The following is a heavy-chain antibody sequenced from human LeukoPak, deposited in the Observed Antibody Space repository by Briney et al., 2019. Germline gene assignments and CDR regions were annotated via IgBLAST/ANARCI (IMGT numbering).Heavy chain of an antibody. J-gene: IGHJ4*02. D-gene: IGHD1-26*01. CDR1: GGTFSSYA. CDR2: IIPILGIA. V-gene: IGHV1-69*04. CDR3: AEGQGGSYDY. Sequence: ASVKVSCKASGGTFSSYAISWVRQAPGQGLEWMGRIIPILGIANYAQRFQGRVTITADKSMSTAYMELSSLRSEDTAVYYCAEGQGGSYDYWGQGTLVTVSS.